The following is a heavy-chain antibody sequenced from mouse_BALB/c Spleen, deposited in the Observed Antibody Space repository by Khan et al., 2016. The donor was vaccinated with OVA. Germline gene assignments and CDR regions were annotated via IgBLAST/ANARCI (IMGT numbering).Heavy chain of an antibody. D-gene: IGHD2-14*01. CDR3: VRDGAYHRNDGWFAY. V-gene: IGHV1-4*01. CDR1: GYTFTSYT. J-gene: IGHJ3*01. Sequence: QVQLQQSGAELARPGASVKMSCKASGYTFTSYTIHWIKKRPGQGLEWIGYINPSNGYTNYNQTFKDKATLTTDKSSTTAYLQLRSLTYDDSAVYNSVRDGAYHRNDGWFAYWGQGTLVTVSA. CDR2: INPSNGYT.